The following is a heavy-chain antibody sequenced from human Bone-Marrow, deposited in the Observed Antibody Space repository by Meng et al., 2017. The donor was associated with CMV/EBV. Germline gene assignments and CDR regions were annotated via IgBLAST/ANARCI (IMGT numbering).Heavy chain of an antibody. D-gene: IGHD2-2*01. CDR2: IKSKTDGGTT. CDR3: TTTETIGYCSSTSCSPLDY. V-gene: IGHV3-15*01. Sequence: GGSLRLSCAASGFTFSNAWMSWVRQAPGKGLEWVGRIKSKTDGGTTDYAAPVKGRFTISRDDSKNTLYLQMNSLKTEDTAVYYCTTTETIGYCSSTSCSPLDYWGQGKLVTVYS. J-gene: IGHJ4*02. CDR1: GFTFSNAW.